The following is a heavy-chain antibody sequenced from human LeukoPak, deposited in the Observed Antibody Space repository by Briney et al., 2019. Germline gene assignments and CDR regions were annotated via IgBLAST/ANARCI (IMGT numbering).Heavy chain of an antibody. CDR1: GGSISTSNYY. V-gene: IGHV4-39*01. CDR2: IYYSGST. CDR3: ARRAGGGWYDS. Sequence: SETLSLTCTVSGGSISTSNYYWGWIRQPPGKGLDWVGNIYYSGSTYYNPSLESRVTISVDMSKNQFSLKLSFVTAADTAIYYCARRAGGGWYDSWGQGTPVTVSS. J-gene: IGHJ5*01. D-gene: IGHD2-15*01.